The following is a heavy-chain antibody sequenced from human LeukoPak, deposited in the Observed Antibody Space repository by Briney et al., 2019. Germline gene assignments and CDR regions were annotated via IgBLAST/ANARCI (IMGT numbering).Heavy chain of an antibody. D-gene: IGHD2-21*02. J-gene: IGHJ1*01. CDR1: GFTFNRCW. CDR3: TSWGDTTAEYFQR. Sequence: GGSLRLSCVVSGFTFNRCWMNWVRQAPGKGLEWVAHINPDGRDTYYVDSVKGRFTISRDNAQNSMYLQVNSLRVEDTAVYYCTSWGDTTAEYFQRWGQGTLVTVSS. V-gene: IGHV3-7*01. CDR2: INPDGRDT.